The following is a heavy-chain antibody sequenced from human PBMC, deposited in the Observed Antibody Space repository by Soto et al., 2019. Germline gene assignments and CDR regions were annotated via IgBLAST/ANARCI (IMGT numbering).Heavy chain of an antibody. CDR1: GFSLSTRGVG. Sequence: QITLKESGPTLVKPTQTLTLTCTFSGFSLSTRGVGVGWIRQPPGKALEWLALLYWDDDEGYSPSLKSRLTIXXDXXKNQVVLTVTNMDPVDTATYYCAHRPRGYSYYFDYWGQGTLVTVSS. J-gene: IGHJ4*02. CDR3: AHRPRGYSYYFDY. CDR2: LYWDDDE. V-gene: IGHV2-5*02. D-gene: IGHD5-18*01.